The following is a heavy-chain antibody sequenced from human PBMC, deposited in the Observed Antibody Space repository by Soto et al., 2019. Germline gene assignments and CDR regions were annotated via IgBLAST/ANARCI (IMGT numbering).Heavy chain of an antibody. CDR3: ARVDRGAFDH. CDR1: GGSISSYY. V-gene: IGHV4-59*01. CDR2: IFYTEST. D-gene: IGHD2-2*03. Sequence: QVQLHESGPGLVKPSETLSLTCTVSGGSISSYYWIWIRQPPGKGLEWIGSIFYTESTDNNPSLKSRVTISLDTSKNHFSLNLSSVTAADTAVYYCARVDRGAFDHWGQGTLVTVSS. J-gene: IGHJ4*02.